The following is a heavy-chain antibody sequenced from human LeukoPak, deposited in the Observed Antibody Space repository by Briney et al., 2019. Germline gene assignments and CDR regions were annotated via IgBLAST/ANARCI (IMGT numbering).Heavy chain of an antibody. CDR2: ISGSGGST. Sequence: GGSLRLSCAASGFTFSSYAMSWVRQAPGKGLEWVSAISGSGGSTYYEDSVKGRFTISRDNSKNTLYLQMNSLRAEDTAVYYCAKSGLGGYDSRFDYWGQGTLVTVSS. V-gene: IGHV3-23*01. CDR3: AKSGLGGYDSRFDY. J-gene: IGHJ4*02. CDR1: GFTFSSYA. D-gene: IGHD5-12*01.